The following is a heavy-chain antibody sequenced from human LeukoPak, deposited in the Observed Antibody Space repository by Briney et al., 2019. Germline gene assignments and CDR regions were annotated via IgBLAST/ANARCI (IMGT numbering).Heavy chain of an antibody. V-gene: IGHV3-66*01. CDR2: IYSGGST. J-gene: IGHJ4*02. Sequence: GGSLRLSCAASEFSVGSNYMTWVRQAPGKGLEWVSLIYSGGSTYYADSVKGRFTISRDNSKNTLSLQMNSLRAEDTAVYYCACLDSGLDYWGQGTLVTVSS. D-gene: IGHD1-26*01. CDR1: EFSVGSNY. CDR3: ACLDSGLDY.